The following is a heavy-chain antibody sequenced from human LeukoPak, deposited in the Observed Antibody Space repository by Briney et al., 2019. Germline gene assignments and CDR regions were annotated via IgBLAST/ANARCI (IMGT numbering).Heavy chain of an antibody. J-gene: IGHJ6*02. CDR1: GGSISSYY. CDR3: ASNKEYCSSTSCYKHYYGMDV. V-gene: IGHV4-59*08. D-gene: IGHD2-2*02. CDR2: IYYSGST. Sequence: PSETLSFTCTVSGGSISSYYWSWIRQPPGKGLEWIGYIYYSGSTNYNPSLKSRVTISVDTSKNQFSLKLSSVTAADTAVYYCASNKEYCSSTSCYKHYYGMDVWGQGTTVTVSS.